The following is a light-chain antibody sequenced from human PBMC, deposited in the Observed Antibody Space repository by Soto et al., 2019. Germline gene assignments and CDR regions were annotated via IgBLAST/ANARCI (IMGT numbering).Light chain of an antibody. CDR1: SGHSTYA. CDR2: VDSDGSH. V-gene: IGLV4-69*01. J-gene: IGLJ3*02. CDR3: QTWGTGIRV. Sequence: QAVVTQAPSASASLGASVKLTCTLSSGHSTYAIAWHQQQPEKGPRYLMKVDSDGSHNKGDGIPDRVSGASSGTERYLTIASLQSEDEADYDCQTWGTGIRVFGGGTKLTVL.